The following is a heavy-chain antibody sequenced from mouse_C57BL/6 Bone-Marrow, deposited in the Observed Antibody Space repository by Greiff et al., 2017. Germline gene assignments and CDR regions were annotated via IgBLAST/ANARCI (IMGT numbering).Heavy chain of an antibody. CDR2: ISYDGST. V-gene: IGHV3-6*01. CDR3: AREKFYYGSSFLDY. D-gene: IGHD1-1*01. J-gene: IGHJ2*01. CDR1: GYSITSGYY. Sequence: EVQLVESGPGLVKPSQSLSLTCSVTGYSITSGYYWNWIRQFPGNKLECMGYISYDGSTNYNQSLKNRITITRDTSKNQFFLKLNTVTTEDTATNYCAREKFYYGSSFLDYWGQGTTLTVSS.